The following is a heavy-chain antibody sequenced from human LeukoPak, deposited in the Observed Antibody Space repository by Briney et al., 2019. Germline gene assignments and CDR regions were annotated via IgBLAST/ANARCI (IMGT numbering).Heavy chain of an antibody. Sequence: GGSLRLSCAASGFTFNTYAIYWVRQAPGKGLEWVSAISGSGGSSYYADSVKGRFTISRDNSKNTLYLQMNSLRAEDTAVYYCATRTEGHDYWGQGTLVTVSS. CDR1: GFTFNTYA. V-gene: IGHV3-23*01. CDR3: ATRTEGHDY. J-gene: IGHJ4*02. D-gene: IGHD1-1*01. CDR2: ISGSGGSS.